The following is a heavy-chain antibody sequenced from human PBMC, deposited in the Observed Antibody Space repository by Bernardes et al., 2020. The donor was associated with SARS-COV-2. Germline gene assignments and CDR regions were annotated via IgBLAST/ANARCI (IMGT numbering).Heavy chain of an antibody. CDR3: AELGGTTVDY. Sequence: GGSLRLSCAGSGFSFPSSGMHWVRQAPGTGLEWVALISSGGSNSYYADSVKGRFTISRDNSKNMLFLQMNSLKSEDTAVYYCAELGGTTVDYWGQGTLVTVS. D-gene: IGHD1-26*01. J-gene: IGHJ4*02. CDR1: GFSFPSSG. CDR2: ISSGGSNS. V-gene: IGHV3-30*18.